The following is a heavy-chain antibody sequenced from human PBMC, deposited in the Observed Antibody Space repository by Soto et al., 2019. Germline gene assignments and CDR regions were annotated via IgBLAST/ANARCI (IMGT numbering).Heavy chain of an antibody. Sequence: QVQLVQSGAEVKNPGASVKVSCKTSGYTFTSYGIGWARQAPGQGLEWMGWINTYNGNTNYAQNLQGRVTLTTDTCTSTAYMELRSLRSNDTAIYYCAMVDVYVTPSPQDVWGQGTTVTVSS. V-gene: IGHV1-18*01. CDR3: AMVDVYVTPSPQDV. CDR1: GYTFTSYG. D-gene: IGHD3-16*01. J-gene: IGHJ6*02. CDR2: INTYNGNT.